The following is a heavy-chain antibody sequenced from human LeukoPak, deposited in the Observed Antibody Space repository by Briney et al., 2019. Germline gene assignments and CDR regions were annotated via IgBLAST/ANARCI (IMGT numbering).Heavy chain of an antibody. CDR2: IYYSGST. Sequence: SETLSLTCTVSGGSISSSSYYWGWIRQPPGKGLEWIGSIYYSGSTYYNPSLKSRVTISVDTSKNQFSLKLSSVTAADTAVYYCARLAVGATTIFDYWGQGTLVTVSS. D-gene: IGHD1-26*01. CDR3: ARLAVGATTIFDY. J-gene: IGHJ4*02. CDR1: GGSISSSSYY. V-gene: IGHV4-39*07.